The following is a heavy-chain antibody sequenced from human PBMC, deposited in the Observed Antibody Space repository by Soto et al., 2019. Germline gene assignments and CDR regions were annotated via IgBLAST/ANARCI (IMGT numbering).Heavy chain of an antibody. Sequence: PGGSLRLSCAASGLTFSSYSMNWVRQAPGKGLEWVSSISSSSSYIYYADSVKGRFTISRDNAKNSLYLQMNSLRAEDTAVYYCARGDHCSSTSCYVLYYYYMDVWGKGTTVTVSS. CDR2: ISSSSSYI. V-gene: IGHV3-21*01. D-gene: IGHD2-2*01. CDR3: ARGDHCSSTSCYVLYYYYMDV. CDR1: GLTFSSYS. J-gene: IGHJ6*03.